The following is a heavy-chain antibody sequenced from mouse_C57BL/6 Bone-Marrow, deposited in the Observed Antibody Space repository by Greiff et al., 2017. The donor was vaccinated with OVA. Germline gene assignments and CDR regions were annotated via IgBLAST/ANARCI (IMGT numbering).Heavy chain of an antibody. CDR3: ASAGFAY. Sequence: VKLQESGAELVKPGASVKLSCKASGYTFTSYWMQWVKQRPGQGLEWIGEIDPSDSYTNYNQKFKGKATLTVDTSSSTAYMQLNSLTSEDSAVYYCASAGFAYWGQGTLVTVSA. J-gene: IGHJ3*01. CDR2: IDPSDSYT. CDR1: GYTFTSYW. V-gene: IGHV1-50*01.